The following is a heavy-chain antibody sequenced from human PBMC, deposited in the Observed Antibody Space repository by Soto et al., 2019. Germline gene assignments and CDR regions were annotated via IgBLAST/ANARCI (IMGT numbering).Heavy chain of an antibody. CDR3: ARPVDDYVFDY. J-gene: IGHJ4*02. D-gene: IGHD3-16*01. Sequence: GGSLRLSCAASGFTFTTYWMDWVRQAPGKGLEWVGNIKQDGSDKYYVDSVKGRFTISRDNAKNSLYLQMNSLRSEDTAVYYCARPVDDYVFDYWGQGTLVTVSS. CDR1: GFTFTTYW. CDR2: IKQDGSDK. V-gene: IGHV3-7*02.